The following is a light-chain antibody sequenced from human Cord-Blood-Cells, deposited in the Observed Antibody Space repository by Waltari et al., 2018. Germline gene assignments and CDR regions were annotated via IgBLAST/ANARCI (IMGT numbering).Light chain of an antibody. CDR1: SSDGGGYNY. CDR3: SSFKV. J-gene: IGLJ2*01. Sequence: QSALTQPASVSGSPGQSITISCTGTSSDGGGYNYVSWYQQHPAKAPNLMIEDVSKRPSGVSNRFSGSKSGNTASLPISGLQAEDEADYYCSSFKVFGGGTKLTVL. V-gene: IGLV2-14*01. CDR2: DVS.